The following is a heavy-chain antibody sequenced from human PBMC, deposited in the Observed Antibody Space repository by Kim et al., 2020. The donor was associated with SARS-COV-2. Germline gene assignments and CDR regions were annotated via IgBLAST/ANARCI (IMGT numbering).Heavy chain of an antibody. J-gene: IGHJ3*01. D-gene: IGHD6-13*01. V-gene: IGHV3-74*01. Sequence: SYATSVRDRVTIDRDNDKNTLYLQMNSVRAEDTAVYYCARAGAAGAFDLWGQGTMVTVSS. CDR3: ARAGAAGAFDL.